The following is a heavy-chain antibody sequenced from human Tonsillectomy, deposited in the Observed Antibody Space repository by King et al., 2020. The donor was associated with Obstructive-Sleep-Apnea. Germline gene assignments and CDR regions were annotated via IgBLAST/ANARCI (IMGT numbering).Heavy chain of an antibody. J-gene: IGHJ6*02. Sequence: VQLQESGPGLVKPSQTLSLTCTVAGGAISSGGYYWSWIRQHPGKGLAWIVYSYYSGSTYYNPSPKSRVTISVDTLKNQVPLKLNSVTVAATAVLNCAFTISQDPSKNQFSLKLNSVTAADTAVYYCARERVVVVTASSYYGMDVWGQGTTVTVSS. CDR2: SYYSGST. CDR3: AFTISQDPSKNQFSLKLNSVTAADTAVYYCARERVVVVTASSYYGMDV. V-gene: IGHV4-31*03. D-gene: IGHD2-15*01. CDR1: GGAISSGGYY.